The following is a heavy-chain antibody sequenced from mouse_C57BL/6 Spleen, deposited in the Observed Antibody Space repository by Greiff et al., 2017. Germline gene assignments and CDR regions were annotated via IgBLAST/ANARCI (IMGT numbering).Heavy chain of an antibody. CDR3: ARTYLFDGYGYYAMDY. V-gene: IGHV1-55*01. CDR2: IYPGSGST. D-gene: IGHD2-3*01. Sequence: QVQLQQPGAELVKPGASVKMSCKASGYTFTSYWITWVKQRPGPGLEWIGDIYPGSGSTNYNEKFKSKATLTVDTSSSTAYMQLSSLTSEDSAVYYCARTYLFDGYGYYAMDYWGQGTSVTVSS. J-gene: IGHJ4*01. CDR1: GYTFTSYW.